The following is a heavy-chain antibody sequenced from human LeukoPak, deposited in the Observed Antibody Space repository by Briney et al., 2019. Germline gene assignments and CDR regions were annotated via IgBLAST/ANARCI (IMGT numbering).Heavy chain of an antibody. D-gene: IGHD4-17*01. CDR1: GGSINSYY. V-gene: IGHV4-59*08. CDR2: IYYTGNT. Sequence: TETLSLTCRVSGGSINSYYWSWIRQPPGKGLEWIGYIYYTGNTNYNPSLKRRVTISVDTSKNQFPLRLTSLTAADTAVYYCARAGLDDYGASYYFDYWGQGTMVTVSS. CDR3: ARAGLDDYGASYYFDY. J-gene: IGHJ4*02.